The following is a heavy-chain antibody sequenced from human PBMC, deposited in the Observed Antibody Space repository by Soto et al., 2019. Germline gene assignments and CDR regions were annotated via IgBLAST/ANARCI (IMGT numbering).Heavy chain of an antibody. J-gene: IGHJ4*02. D-gene: IGHD6-13*01. Sequence: QVQLQESGPGLVKPSGTLSLTCAVSGGSISSSNWWSWVRQPPGKGLEWIGEIYHSGSTNYNPSLKSRGTISVDKSKTPYSRKLSSVTAADPAVYYCATAAMGGSSWPFDYWGQGTLVTVSS. CDR2: IYHSGST. CDR1: GGSISSSNW. CDR3: ATAAMGGSSWPFDY. V-gene: IGHV4-4*02.